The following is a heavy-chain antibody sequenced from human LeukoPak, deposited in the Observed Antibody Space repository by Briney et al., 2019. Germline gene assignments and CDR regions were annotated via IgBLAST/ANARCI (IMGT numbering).Heavy chain of an antibody. D-gene: IGHD5-24*01. Sequence: ASVKVSCKVSGYTFTDYYMHWVQQAPGKGLEWMGLVDPEDGETIYAEKFQGRVTITADTSTDTAYMELSSLRSEDTAVYYCATPIEMATIIGFDYWGQGTLVTVSS. V-gene: IGHV1-69-2*01. CDR2: VDPEDGET. CDR1: GYTFTDYY. CDR3: ATPIEMATIIGFDY. J-gene: IGHJ4*02.